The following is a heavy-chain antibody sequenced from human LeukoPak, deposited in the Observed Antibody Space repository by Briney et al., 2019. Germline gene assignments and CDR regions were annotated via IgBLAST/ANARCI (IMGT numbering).Heavy chain of an antibody. J-gene: IGHJ5*02. V-gene: IGHV1-2*06. CDR2: INPNSGGT. CDR3: ATTPRPYNGFDP. CDR1: GYTFTGYY. Sequence: ASVKVSCTASGYTFTGYYMHWVRQAPGQGLEWMGRINPNSGGTNYAQEFQGRVTMTRDTSISTAYMELSRLRSDDTAVYYCATTPRPYNGFDPWGQGTLVTVSS. D-gene: IGHD2-15*01.